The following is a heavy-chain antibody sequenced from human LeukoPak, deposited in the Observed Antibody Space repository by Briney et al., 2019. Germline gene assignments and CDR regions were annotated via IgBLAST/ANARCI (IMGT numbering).Heavy chain of an antibody. V-gene: IGHV4-59*01. CDR2: ISYSGST. J-gene: IGHJ4*02. D-gene: IGHD2-2*01. CDR1: GGSTSTYY. Sequence: PSETLSLTCSVSGGSTSTYYWSWLRQPPAKGLEWIGYISYSGSTNYNPSLKSRVTISVDTSKKQFSLKLSSVTAADTAVYYCARYCSSAKCLDNWGQGTLVTVSS. CDR3: ARYCSSAKCLDN.